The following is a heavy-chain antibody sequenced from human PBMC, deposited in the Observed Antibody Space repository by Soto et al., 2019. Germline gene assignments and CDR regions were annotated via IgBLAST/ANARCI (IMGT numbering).Heavy chain of an antibody. CDR3: AHGSGWLSDY. J-gene: IGHJ4*02. Sequence: QITLKESGPTLVKPTQTLTLTCSFSGFSLTSTAVGVNWIRQPPGKALEWLALIYWDDDNHFSPSLKGRLSVTKDTSKNQVVLTMTNMDPVDTATYYCAHGSGWLSDYWGQGILVTVSS. CDR2: IYWDDDN. CDR1: GFSLTSTAVG. V-gene: IGHV2-5*02. D-gene: IGHD6-19*01.